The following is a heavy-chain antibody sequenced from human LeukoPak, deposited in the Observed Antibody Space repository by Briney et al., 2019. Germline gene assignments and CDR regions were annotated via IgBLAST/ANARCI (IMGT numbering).Heavy chain of an antibody. CDR1: GFTFSSYS. CDR3: ARDRTSLRFLEWLLDGMDV. V-gene: IGHV3-21*01. D-gene: IGHD3-3*01. J-gene: IGHJ6*02. Sequence: PGGSLRLSCAASGFTFSSYSMNWVRQAPGKGLEWVSSISSSSSYIYYADSVKGRFTISRDNAKNSLYLQMNSLRAEDTAVYYCARDRTSLRFLEWLLDGMDVWGRGTTVTVSS. CDR2: ISSSSSYI.